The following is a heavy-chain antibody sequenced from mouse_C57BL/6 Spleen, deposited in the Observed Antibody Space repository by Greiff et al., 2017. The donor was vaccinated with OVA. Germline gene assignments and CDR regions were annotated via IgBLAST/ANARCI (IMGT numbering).Heavy chain of an antibody. V-gene: IGHV1-55*01. D-gene: IGHD1-2*01. CDR3: ESRATAPTGYFDV. Sequence: VQPQQPGAELVKPGALVKMFCKASGYTFTSYWITWVKQRPGQGLEWVGDIYPGSGSTNYNEKFKSKATLTIDTSSSTAYMQLSRLTSEDSAVYYGESRATAPTGYFDVWGTGTTVTVSS. J-gene: IGHJ1*03. CDR2: IYPGSGST. CDR1: GYTFTSYW.